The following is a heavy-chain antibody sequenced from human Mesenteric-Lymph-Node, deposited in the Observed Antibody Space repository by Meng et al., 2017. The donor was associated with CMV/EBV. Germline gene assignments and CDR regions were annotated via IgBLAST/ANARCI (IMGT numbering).Heavy chain of an antibody. Sequence: GESLKISCAASGFTFSSYSMNWVRQAPGKGLEWVSSISSSSSYIYYADSVKGRFTISRDNAKNSLYLQMNSLRAEDTAVYYCARVLLGTADYWGQGTLVTVSS. J-gene: IGHJ4*02. V-gene: IGHV3-21*01. D-gene: IGHD7-27*01. CDR1: GFTFSSYS. CDR3: ARVLLGTADY. CDR2: ISSSSSYI.